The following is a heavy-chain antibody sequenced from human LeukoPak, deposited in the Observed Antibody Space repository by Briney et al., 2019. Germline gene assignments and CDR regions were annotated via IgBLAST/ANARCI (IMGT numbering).Heavy chain of an antibody. J-gene: IGHJ4*02. D-gene: IGHD6-13*01. CDR3: ARDLYLAAADEFDY. CDR1: GYTFTSYA. Sequence: ASVKVSCKASGYTFTSYAMNWVRQAPGQGLEWMGWINTNTGNPTYAQGFTGRFVFSLDTSVSTAYLQISSLKAEDTAVYYCARDLYLAAADEFDYWGQGTLVTVSS. V-gene: IGHV7-4-1*02. CDR2: INTNTGNP.